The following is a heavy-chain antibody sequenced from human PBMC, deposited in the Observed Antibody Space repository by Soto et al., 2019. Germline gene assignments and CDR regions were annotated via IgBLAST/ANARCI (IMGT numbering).Heavy chain of an antibody. J-gene: IGHJ3*02. D-gene: IGHD2-21*02. CDR1: GYSFTNYW. Sequence: GESLNLSCPASGYSFTNYWIGWVRQMPGKGLEWMGSIWPGDSETRYNPSFQGQVTISADKSISTAYLQWSSLKASDTAMYYCAIGGDWYFFDIWAQGTRVTV. V-gene: IGHV5-51*01. CDR3: AIGGDWYFFDI. CDR2: IWPGDSET.